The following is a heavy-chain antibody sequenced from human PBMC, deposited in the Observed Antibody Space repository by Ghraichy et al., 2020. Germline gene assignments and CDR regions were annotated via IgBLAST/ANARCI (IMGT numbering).Heavy chain of an antibody. CDR1: GFTFSNAW. Sequence: GGSLRLSCAASGFTFSNAWMSWVRQAPGKGLEWVGRIKSKTDGGTTDYAAPVKGRFTISRDDSKNTLYLQMNSLKTEDTAVYYCTTGGEIGGVVIIGNYYYYGMDVWGQGTTVTVSS. CDR3: TTGGEIGGVVIIGNYYYYGMDV. CDR2: IKSKTDGGTT. V-gene: IGHV3-15*01. J-gene: IGHJ6*02. D-gene: IGHD3-3*01.